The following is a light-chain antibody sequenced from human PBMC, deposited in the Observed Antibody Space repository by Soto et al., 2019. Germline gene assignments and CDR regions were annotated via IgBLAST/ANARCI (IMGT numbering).Light chain of an antibody. CDR2: DAS. Sequence: DIQMTQSPSSLSASVGDRVTITCQASQDISNYLNWYQQKPGEAPKLLIYDASNLETGVPSRFSGSGSGTDFTFTISSLQPEDIATYYCQQYDNPPITFGQGTRLEIK. CDR1: QDISNY. J-gene: IGKJ5*01. CDR3: QQYDNPPIT. V-gene: IGKV1-33*01.